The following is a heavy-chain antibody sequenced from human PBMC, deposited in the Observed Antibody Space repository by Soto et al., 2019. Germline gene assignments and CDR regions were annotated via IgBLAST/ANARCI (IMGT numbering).Heavy chain of an antibody. J-gene: IGHJ4*02. CDR3: SGYCGSTACPTFSDY. D-gene: IGHD2-2*01. V-gene: IGHV4-39*01. Sequence: PSETLSLTCTVSGASISSSTYYWAWIRQPPGKGLEWIGRIYYSGSAYYNPSLKSRVTISVDTSKNQFSLKLSSVTAADTAVYYCSGYCGSTACPTFSDYRGQGTLVTVSS. CDR1: GASISSSTYY. CDR2: IYYSGSA.